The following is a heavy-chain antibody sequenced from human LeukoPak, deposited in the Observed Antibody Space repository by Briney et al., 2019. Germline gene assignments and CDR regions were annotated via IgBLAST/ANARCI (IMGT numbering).Heavy chain of an antibody. J-gene: IGHJ4*02. CDR1: GFAFSISW. CDR3: AREWGIAARPKDFDY. Sequence: RGSLRLSCVTSGFAFSISWMSWVRQAPGKGLEWVAYIKQDGSEKYYVDSVKGRFIMSRDNAKNSLYLQMNSLRAEDTAVYYCAREWGIAARPKDFDYWGQGTLVTVSS. V-gene: IGHV3-7*01. CDR2: IKQDGSEK. D-gene: IGHD6-6*01.